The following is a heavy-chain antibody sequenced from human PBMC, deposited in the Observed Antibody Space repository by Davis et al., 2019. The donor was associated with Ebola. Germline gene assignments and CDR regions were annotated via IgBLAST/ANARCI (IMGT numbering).Heavy chain of an antibody. V-gene: IGHV3-48*03. CDR1: GFTFSSYE. J-gene: IGHJ4*02. CDR3: AWSGYRPY. CDR2: ISSSGSTI. D-gene: IGHD3-3*01. Sequence: GESLKIFCEASGFTFSSYEMNWVRQAPGKGLEWLSYISSSGSTIYYADSVKGRFTISRDNAKNSLYLQMNSLRAEDTAVYYCAWSGYRPYWGQGTLVTVST.